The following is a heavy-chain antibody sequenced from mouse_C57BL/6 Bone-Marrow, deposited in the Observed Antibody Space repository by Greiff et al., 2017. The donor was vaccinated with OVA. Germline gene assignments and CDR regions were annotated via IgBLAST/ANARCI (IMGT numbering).Heavy chain of an antibody. Sequence: DVKLEESGEGLVKPGGSLKLSCAASGFTFSSYAMSWVRQTPEKRLEWVAYISSGCDYIYYADTVKGRFTISRDNARNTLYLQMSSLKSEDTAMYYCTRLLDAMDYWGQGTTVTVAS. V-gene: IGHV5-9-1*02. CDR2: ISSGCDYI. D-gene: IGHD2-1*01. CDR3: TRLLDAMDY. J-gene: IGHJ4*01. CDR1: GFTFSSYA.